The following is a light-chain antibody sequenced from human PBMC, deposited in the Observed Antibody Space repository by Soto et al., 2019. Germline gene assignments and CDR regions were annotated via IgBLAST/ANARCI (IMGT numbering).Light chain of an antibody. CDR1: QSISSW. Sequence: DIQMTQSPSTLSASVGDRVTITCRASQSISSWLAWYQQKPGKAPKLLIYKASSSESGVPSRFSGSGSGTEFTLTISSLQPDDFATYYCQQYNSYSPFGQGTKADIK. CDR2: KAS. J-gene: IGKJ1*01. CDR3: QQYNSYSP. V-gene: IGKV1-5*03.